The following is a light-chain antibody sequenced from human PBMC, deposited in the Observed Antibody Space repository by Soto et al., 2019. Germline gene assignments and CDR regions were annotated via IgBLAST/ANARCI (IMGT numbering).Light chain of an antibody. CDR3: QERNNWPSIS. Sequence: EIVLTQSPATLSLSPGQRATLSCKASQSVFYYIAWYQQKPGQAPRLLIYEASIRATGVPATFSGSGSGTGFNLTISSLGPEDFLDYYCQERNNWPSISFGGGNKVDIK. CDR2: EAS. CDR1: QSVFYY. V-gene: IGKV3-11*01. J-gene: IGKJ4*01.